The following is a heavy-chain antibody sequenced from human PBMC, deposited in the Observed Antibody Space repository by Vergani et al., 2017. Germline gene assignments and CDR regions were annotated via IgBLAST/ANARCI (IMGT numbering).Heavy chain of an antibody. D-gene: IGHD2-15*01. V-gene: IGHV1-2*02. Sequence: QVQLVQSGAEVKKPGASVKVSCKASGYTFTGYYMHWVRQAPGQGLEWMGWINPNSGGTNYAQKFQGRVTMTRDTSISTAYMELSRLRSDDTAVYYCARDRYSGSTRTNYFGMDVWGQGTTVTVSS. CDR3: ARDRYSGSTRTNYFGMDV. CDR2: INPNSGGT. CDR1: GYTFTGYY. J-gene: IGHJ6*02.